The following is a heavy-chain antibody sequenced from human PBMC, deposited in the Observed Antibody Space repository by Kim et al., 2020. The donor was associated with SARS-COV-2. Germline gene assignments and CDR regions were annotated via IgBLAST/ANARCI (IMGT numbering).Heavy chain of an antibody. V-gene: IGHV3-11*06. D-gene: IGHD3-10*01. Sequence: GRFTISRDNAKNSLYLQMNSLRAEDTAVYYCARAPTVLLWFGELSGTFDIWGQGTMVTVSS. J-gene: IGHJ3*02. CDR3: ARAPTVLLWFGELSGTFDI.